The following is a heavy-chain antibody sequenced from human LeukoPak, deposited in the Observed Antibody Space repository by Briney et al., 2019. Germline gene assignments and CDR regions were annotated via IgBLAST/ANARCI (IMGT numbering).Heavy chain of an antibody. Sequence: GGSLRLSCAASEFIFSSYGMHWVRQAPGKGLEWVAFIRYDGSNKYYADSVKGRFTISRDNSKNTLYVQMNSLRVEDTAVYYCAKDLTAFNYEPSDAFDIWGQGTMVTVSS. CDR3: AKDLTAFNYEPSDAFDI. D-gene: IGHD4-11*01. V-gene: IGHV3-30*02. CDR1: EFIFSSYG. J-gene: IGHJ3*02. CDR2: IRYDGSNK.